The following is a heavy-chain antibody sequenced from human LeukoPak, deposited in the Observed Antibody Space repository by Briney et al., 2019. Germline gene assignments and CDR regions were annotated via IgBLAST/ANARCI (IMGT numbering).Heavy chain of an antibody. D-gene: IGHD3-16*02. V-gene: IGHV1-18*01. CDR3: ARDRGGVIVLFNHWFDP. J-gene: IGHJ5*02. Sequence: VASAKVSCKASGYTFTSYGISWVRQAPGQGLEWMGWISAYNGNTNYAQKLQGRVTMTTDTSTSTAYMELRSLRSDDTAMYYCARDRGGVIVLFNHWFDPWGQGTLVSVSS. CDR1: GYTFTSYG. CDR2: ISAYNGNT.